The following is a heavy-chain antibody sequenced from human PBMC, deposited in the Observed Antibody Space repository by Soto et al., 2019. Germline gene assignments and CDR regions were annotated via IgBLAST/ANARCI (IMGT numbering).Heavy chain of an antibody. CDR3: ARDQGSGWSWAFDI. V-gene: IGHV1-2*04. Sequence: GASVKVSCKASGYTFTGYYMHWVRQAPGQGLEWMGWINPNSGGTNYAQKFQGWVTMTRDTSISTAYMELSRLRSDDTAVYYCARDQGSGWSWAFDIWGQGTMVTVSS. J-gene: IGHJ3*02. D-gene: IGHD6-19*01. CDR1: GYTFTGYY. CDR2: INPNSGGT.